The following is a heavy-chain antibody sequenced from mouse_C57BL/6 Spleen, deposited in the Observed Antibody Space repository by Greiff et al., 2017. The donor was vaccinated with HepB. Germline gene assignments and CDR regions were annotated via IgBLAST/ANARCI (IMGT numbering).Heavy chain of an antibody. Sequence: QVQLKQSGPELVTPGASVKLSCKASGYTFTSYDINWVKQRPGQGLEWIGWIYPRDGSTKYNEKFKGKATLTVDTSSSTAYMELHSLTSEDSAVYFCARRGGAYYSNYFDYWGQGTTLTVSS. J-gene: IGHJ2*01. CDR2: IYPRDGST. D-gene: IGHD2-5*01. CDR1: GYTFTSYD. V-gene: IGHV1-85*01. CDR3: ARRGGAYYSNYFDY.